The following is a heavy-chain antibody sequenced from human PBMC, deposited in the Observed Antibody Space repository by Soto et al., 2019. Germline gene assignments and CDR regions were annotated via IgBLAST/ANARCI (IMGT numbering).Heavy chain of an antibody. D-gene: IGHD3-22*01. V-gene: IGHV3-48*02. Sequence: PGGSLRLSCAASGFTFSSYSMNWVRKAPGKGLEWVSYISSSSSTIYYADSVKGRFTISRDNAKNSLYLQMNSLRDEDTAVYYCARDDTEDYYYYGMDAWGQGTTVTVSS. CDR1: GFTFSSYS. CDR2: ISSSSSTI. CDR3: ARDDTEDYYYYGMDA. J-gene: IGHJ6*02.